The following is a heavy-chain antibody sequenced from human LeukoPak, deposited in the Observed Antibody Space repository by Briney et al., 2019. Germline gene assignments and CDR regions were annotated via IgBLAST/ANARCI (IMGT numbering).Heavy chain of an antibody. V-gene: IGHV1-18*01. CDR3: AVRNTSSWSPFDF. J-gene: IGHJ4*02. Sequence: GASVKVSCKASGYTFTNYGISWVRQAPGQGLEWMGWISAYNGDTNYAQKLQGRVTMTTDTSTSTAYMELRSLRSDDTAIYYRAVRNTSSWSPFDFWGQGTLVTVSS. D-gene: IGHD6-13*01. CDR1: GYTFTNYG. CDR2: ISAYNGDT.